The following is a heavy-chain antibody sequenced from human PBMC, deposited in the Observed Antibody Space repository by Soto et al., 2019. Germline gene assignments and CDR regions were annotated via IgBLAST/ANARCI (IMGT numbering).Heavy chain of an antibody. Sequence: EVQLVESGGGLVQPGRSLRLSCAASGFTFDDYTMHWVRQAPGKGLEWVSSINWNGVAMDYSDYVRGRFTISRANARKALIILMSSVRPDDTALYYCARHRYRSSSLHYYYYCGMDVWGQGTTVTVSS. CDR1: GFTFDDYT. V-gene: IGHV3-9*01. D-gene: IGHD6-6*01. CDR2: INWNGVAM. J-gene: IGHJ6*02. CDR3: ARHRYRSSSLHYYYYCGMDV.